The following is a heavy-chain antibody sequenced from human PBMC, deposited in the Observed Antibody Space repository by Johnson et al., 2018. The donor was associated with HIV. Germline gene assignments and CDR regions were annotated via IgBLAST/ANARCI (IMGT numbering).Heavy chain of an antibody. CDR1: GFTFNNAW. J-gene: IGHJ3*01. CDR3: ATGDDDGC. CDR2: ISYDGSNK. D-gene: IGHD5-12*01. V-gene: IGHV3-30*03. Sequence: QVQLVESGGGLVKPGGSLRLSCAASGFTFNNAWMSWVRQAPGKGLEWVAVISYDGSNKYYADSVKGRFTISRDNSKNTLYLQMNSLRAEDTAVYYCATGDDDGCWGQGTMVTVSS.